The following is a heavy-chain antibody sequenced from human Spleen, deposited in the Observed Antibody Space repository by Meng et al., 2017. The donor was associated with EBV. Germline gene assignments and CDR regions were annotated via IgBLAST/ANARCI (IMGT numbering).Heavy chain of an antibody. D-gene: IGHD5-18*01. CDR2: IHYTGST. V-gene: IGHV4-39*07. CDR3: ARADVDTSMVNPKLSFDY. CDR1: GCSISGIYYY. Sequence: QLQLQDAGPGLVKPSEALSLTFTVSGCSISGIYYYWGWLRQPPGKGLEWIGSIHYTGSTYYYPSLKSRVTISGDTSKRQFSLKLSSVTAADTAVYYCARADVDTSMVNPKLSFDYWGQGTLVTVSS. J-gene: IGHJ4*02.